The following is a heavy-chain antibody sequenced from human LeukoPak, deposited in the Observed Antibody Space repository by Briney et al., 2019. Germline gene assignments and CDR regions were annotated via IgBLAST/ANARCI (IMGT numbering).Heavy chain of an antibody. CDR3: ARDVVIRFLEEWFDP. Sequence: GGSLRLSCAASGFTFSSYEMNWVRQAPGKGLEWVSYISSSGSTIYYADSVKGRFTISRDNAKNSLYLQMNSLRAEDTAVYYCARDVVIRFLEEWFDPWGQGTLVTVSS. J-gene: IGHJ5*02. CDR2: ISSSGSTI. V-gene: IGHV3-48*03. CDR1: GFTFSSYE. D-gene: IGHD3-3*01.